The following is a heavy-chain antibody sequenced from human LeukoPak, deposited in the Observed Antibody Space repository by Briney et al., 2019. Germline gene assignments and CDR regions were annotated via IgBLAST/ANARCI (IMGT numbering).Heavy chain of an antibody. J-gene: IGHJ5*02. CDR3: ARSSSWYRWFDP. Sequence: SETLSLTCAVYGGSFSGYYWSRIRQPPGKGLEWIGEINHSGSTNYNPSLKSRVTISVDTSKNQFSLKLSSVTAADTAVYYCARSSSWYRWFDPWGQGTLVTVSS. D-gene: IGHD6-13*01. CDR1: GGSFSGYY. V-gene: IGHV4-34*01. CDR2: INHSGST.